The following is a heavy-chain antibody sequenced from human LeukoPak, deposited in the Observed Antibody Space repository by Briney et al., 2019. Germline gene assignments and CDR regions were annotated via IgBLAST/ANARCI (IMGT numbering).Heavy chain of an antibody. CDR2: IYYSGST. D-gene: IGHD3-22*01. J-gene: IGHJ4*02. Sequence: SETLSLTCTVSGGSISSSSYYWGWIRQPPGKGLEWIGSIYYSGSTYYNPSLKSRVTISVDTSKNQFSLKLSSVTAADTAVYYRVGSGYYYPFDYWGQGTLVTVSS. V-gene: IGHV4-39*01. CDR1: GGSISSSSYY. CDR3: VGSGYYYPFDY.